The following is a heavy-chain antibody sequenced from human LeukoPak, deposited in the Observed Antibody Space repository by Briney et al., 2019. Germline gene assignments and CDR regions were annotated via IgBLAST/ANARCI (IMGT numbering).Heavy chain of an antibody. D-gene: IGHD2-2*03. Sequence: GGSLRLSCAASGFTFSSYAMSWVRQAPGKGLEWVGFIRNKDYGGTTEYAASVRGRFTISRDDSKSIAYLQMNSLKTDDTAVYYCSVDIGDFWGQGTLVTVSS. CDR3: SVDIGDF. CDR2: IRNKDYGGTT. V-gene: IGHV3-49*04. CDR1: GFTFSSYA. J-gene: IGHJ4*02.